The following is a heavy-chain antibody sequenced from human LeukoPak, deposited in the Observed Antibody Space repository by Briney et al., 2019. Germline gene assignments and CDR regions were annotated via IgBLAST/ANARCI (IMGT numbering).Heavy chain of an antibody. D-gene: IGHD3-10*01. CDR1: GYTFTSYD. CDR3: ARGRGYYGSGSYYSFMYYMDV. V-gene: IGHV1-8*01. J-gene: IGHJ6*03. Sequence: ASVKVSCKASGYTFTSYDINWVRQATGQGLEWMGWMNPNSGNTGYAQKFQGRVTMTRNTSISTAYMELSSLRSEDTAVYYCARGRGYYGSGSYYSFMYYMDVWGKGTTVTISS. CDR2: MNPNSGNT.